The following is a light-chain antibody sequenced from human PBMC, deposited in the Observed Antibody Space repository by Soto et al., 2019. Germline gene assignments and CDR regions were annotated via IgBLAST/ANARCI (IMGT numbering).Light chain of an antibody. Sequence: EIVMTQSPATLSLSPGERATLSCRASQSVNSNLAWYQQKAGQAPRLLIYGTSTRATGIPARFSGSGSGTDFTLTISSLEFEDFAVYYCQQYIDWPPYTFGQGTKLQIK. V-gene: IGKV3-15*01. J-gene: IGKJ2*01. CDR2: GTS. CDR1: QSVNSN. CDR3: QQYIDWPPYT.